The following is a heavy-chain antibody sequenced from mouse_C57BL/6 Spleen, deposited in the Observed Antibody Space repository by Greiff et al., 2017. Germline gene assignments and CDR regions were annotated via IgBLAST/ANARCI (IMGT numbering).Heavy chain of an antibody. Sequence: EVKLMESGGGLVKPGGSLKLSCAASGFTFSSYTMSWVRQTPEKRLEWVATISGGGGNTYYPDSVKGRFTISRDNAKNTLYLQMSSLRSEDTALYYCARRGYYGSSHWYFDVWGTGTTVTVSS. CDR2: ISGGGGNT. D-gene: IGHD1-1*01. CDR3: ARRGYYGSSHWYFDV. V-gene: IGHV5-9*01. J-gene: IGHJ1*03. CDR1: GFTFSSYT.